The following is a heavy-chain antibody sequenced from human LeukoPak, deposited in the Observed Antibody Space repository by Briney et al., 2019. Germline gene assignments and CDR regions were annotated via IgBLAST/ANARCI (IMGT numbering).Heavy chain of an antibody. CDR3: AELGITMIGGV. V-gene: IGHV3-21*06. J-gene: IGHJ6*04. CDR2: ITRSNYI. CDR1: GFTFSSYG. Sequence: GGSLRLSCAASGFTFSSYGMHWVRQAPGKGLEWVSSITRSNYIYYADSVKGRFTISRDNAKNSLYLQMNSLRAEDTAVYYCAELGITMIGGVWGKGTTVTISS. D-gene: IGHD3-10*02.